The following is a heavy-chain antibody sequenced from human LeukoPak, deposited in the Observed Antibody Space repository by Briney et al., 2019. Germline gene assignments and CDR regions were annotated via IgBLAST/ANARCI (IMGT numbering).Heavy chain of an antibody. Sequence: SETLSLTCTVSGGSISSSSYYWGWIRQPPGKGLEWIGSIYYSGSTYYNPSLKSRVTISVDTSKKQFSLQLNSVTPEDTAVYYCARGGSCGGDCYGDAFDIWGQGTMVTVSS. CDR1: GGSISSSSYY. D-gene: IGHD2-21*02. J-gene: IGHJ3*02. CDR2: IYYSGST. CDR3: ARGGSCGGDCYGDAFDI. V-gene: IGHV4-39*07.